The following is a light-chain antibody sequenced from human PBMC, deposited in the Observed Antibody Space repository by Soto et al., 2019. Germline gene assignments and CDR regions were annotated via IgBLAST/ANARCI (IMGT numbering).Light chain of an antibody. V-gene: IGKV3-15*01. J-gene: IGKJ4*01. CDR2: GAS. CDR1: QGIGSW. CDR3: QQYHNWPPLT. Sequence: MTQSPSSVSASVGDRVTVTCRASQGIGSWLAWYQKKPGQAPRLLIYGASTRATGIPARFSGGGSETDFTLTISSLQSEDFAVYYCQQYHNWPPLTCRGGTKVEIK.